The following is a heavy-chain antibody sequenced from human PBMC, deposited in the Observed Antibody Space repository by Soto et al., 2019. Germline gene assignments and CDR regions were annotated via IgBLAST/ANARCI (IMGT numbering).Heavy chain of an antibody. V-gene: IGHV2-5*02. J-gene: IGHJ6*04. D-gene: IGHD1-1*01. CDR2: PYWDDTR. Sequence: QITLKESSPTLVNPTQTLTLTCSFSGFSLYTGGVGVGWIRQPPGKALEWLARPYWDDTRRYNPSLKNTLTIAKDTSENLVVLTVTDMGPVDTGTYFCAHYTTNTYFDVWGKGATVTVSS. CDR3: AHYTTNTYFDV. CDR1: GFSLYTGGVG.